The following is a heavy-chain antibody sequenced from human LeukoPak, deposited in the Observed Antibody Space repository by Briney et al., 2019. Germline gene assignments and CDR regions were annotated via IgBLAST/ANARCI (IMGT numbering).Heavy chain of an antibody. CDR3: AREGVMAPYYFDY. D-gene: IGHD3-16*01. V-gene: IGHV3-13*05. Sequence: GGSLRLSCAASGFTFSSYDMHWVRQATGKGLEWVSAIGTAGDPYYPGSVKGRFTISRENAKNSLYLQMNSLRVEGTAVYYCAREGVMAPYYFDYWGQGTLVTVSS. CDR1: GFTFSSYD. CDR2: IGTAGDP. J-gene: IGHJ4*02.